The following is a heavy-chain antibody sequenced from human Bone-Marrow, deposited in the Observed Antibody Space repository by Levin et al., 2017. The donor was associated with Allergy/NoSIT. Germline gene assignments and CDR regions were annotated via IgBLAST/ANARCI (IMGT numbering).Heavy chain of an antibody. D-gene: IGHD2-2*03. J-gene: IGHJ3*01. CDR2: INPNSGFT. Sequence: GESLKISCTTSGYMFTGYYLDWVRQAPGQGLEWLGRINPNSGFTKYAQRYQGRVTMTRDTSANTVYMELNGLTFNDTAMYYCARDVKGGYCSDTICSAYDVWGQGTMVTVSS. V-gene: IGHV1-2*06. CDR1: GYMFTGYY. CDR3: ARDVKGGYCSDTICSAYDV.